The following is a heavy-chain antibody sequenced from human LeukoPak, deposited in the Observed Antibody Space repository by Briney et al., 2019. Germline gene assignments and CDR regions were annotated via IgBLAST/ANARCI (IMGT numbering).Heavy chain of an antibody. Sequence: ASVKVSCKASGYTFNRYGISWVRQPPGQGLELMGWISAYNGNTNYAQKLQGRVTMTTDTSTSTAYMELRSLRSVDTAVYYCARDYYRGSKGYYYDSSGYRSLIDYWGQGTLVTVSS. CDR3: ARDYYRGSKGYYYDSSGYRSLIDY. CDR2: ISAYNGNT. V-gene: IGHV1-18*01. D-gene: IGHD3-22*01. J-gene: IGHJ4*02. CDR1: GYTFNRYG.